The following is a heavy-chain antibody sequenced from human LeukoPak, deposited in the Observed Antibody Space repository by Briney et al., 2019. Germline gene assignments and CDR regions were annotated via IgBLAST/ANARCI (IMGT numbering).Heavy chain of an antibody. CDR2: IIPIFGTA. CDR1: GYTFTSYD. J-gene: IGHJ5*02. CDR3: ASMFSVPADSSNWFDP. V-gene: IGHV1-69*13. D-gene: IGHD2-2*01. Sequence: SVKVSCKASGYTFTSYDINWVRQATGQGLEWMGGIIPIFGTANYAQKFQGRVTITADESTSTAYMELSSLRSEDTAVYYCASMFSVPADSSNWFDPWGQGTLVTVSS.